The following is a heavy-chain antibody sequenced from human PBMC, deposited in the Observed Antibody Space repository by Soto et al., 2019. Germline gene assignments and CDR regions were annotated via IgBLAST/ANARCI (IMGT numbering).Heavy chain of an antibody. D-gene: IGHD6-19*01. CDR3: ARSVAGRGVYYYYGMDV. Sequence: QVQLVQSGAEVKKPGASVKVSCKASGYTFTGYYMHWVRQAPGQGLEWMGWINPNSGGTNYAQKFQGWVTMTRDTSISTAYMELSSLRSDDTAVYYCARSVAGRGVYYYYGMDVWGQGTTVTVSS. J-gene: IGHJ6*02. CDR2: INPNSGGT. V-gene: IGHV1-2*04. CDR1: GYTFTGYY.